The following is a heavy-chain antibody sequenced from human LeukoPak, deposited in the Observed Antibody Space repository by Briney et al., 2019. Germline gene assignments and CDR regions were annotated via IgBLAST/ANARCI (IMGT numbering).Heavy chain of an antibody. D-gene: IGHD3-9*01. Sequence: SETLSLTCTVSGATISSSSYYWGWIRQPPGKGLEWIGTIYYTGSTDYNPSLKSRVTISVDTSKNQFSLKLSSVTAADTAVYYCARQKYYDLLTGYYRDAFDIWGQGTMVTVSS. V-gene: IGHV4-39*01. CDR1: GATISSSSYY. CDR3: ARQKYYDLLTGYYRDAFDI. CDR2: IYYTGST. J-gene: IGHJ3*02.